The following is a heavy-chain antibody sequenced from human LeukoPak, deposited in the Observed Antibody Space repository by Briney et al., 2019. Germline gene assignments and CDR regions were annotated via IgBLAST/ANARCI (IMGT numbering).Heavy chain of an antibody. Sequence: RGSLRLSCAASGFTVSVTHMSRVRQAPGKGLEWVSAMYTGGTTSYADSVTGRFTISRANTKNTLYLHMNSLRAEDTAVYYCAKDEATSGGGLASWGQGTLVSVSS. CDR1: GFTVSVTH. CDR3: AKDEATSGGGLAS. J-gene: IGHJ4*02. D-gene: IGHD3-16*01. V-gene: IGHV3-53*01. CDR2: MYTGGTT.